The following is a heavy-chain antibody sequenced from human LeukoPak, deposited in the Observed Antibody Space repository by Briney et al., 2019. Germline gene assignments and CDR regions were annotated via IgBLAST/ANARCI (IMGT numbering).Heavy chain of an antibody. CDR3: AKDPLLY. V-gene: IGHV3-30*18. CDR1: GFTFSSYG. J-gene: IGHJ4*02. Sequence: GGSLRLSCAASGFTFSSYGMHWVRQAPGKGLEWVAVISYDGSNKYYADSVKGRFTISRDNSKNTLYLQMNSLRAEDTAVYYCAKDPLLYWGQGTLVTVSS. CDR2: ISYDGSNK.